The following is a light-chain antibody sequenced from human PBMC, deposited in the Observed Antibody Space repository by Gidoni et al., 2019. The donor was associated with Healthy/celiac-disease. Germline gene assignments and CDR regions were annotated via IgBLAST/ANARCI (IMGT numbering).Light chain of an antibody. CDR1: QDISNY. V-gene: IGKV1-33*01. CDR2: DAS. CDR3: QQYDNLPPKLT. Sequence: IQMTHSPSSLSASVGDRVTITCQASQDISNYLNWYQQKPGKAPKLLIYDASNLETRVPSRFSGSGSGTDFTFTISSMQHEDIATYYCQQYDNLPPKLTFGGGTKVEIK. J-gene: IGKJ4*01.